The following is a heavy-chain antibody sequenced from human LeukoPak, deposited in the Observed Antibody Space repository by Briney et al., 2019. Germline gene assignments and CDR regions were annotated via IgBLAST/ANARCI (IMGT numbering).Heavy chain of an antibody. CDR2: IYYSGST. CDR3: AGDNTMVRGVISYYYGMDV. D-gene: IGHD3-10*01. V-gene: IGHV4-59*08. CDR1: GSSISSYY. Sequence: PSETLSLTCTVSGSSISSYYWSWIRQPPGKGLEWIGYIYYSGSTNYNPSLKSRVTISVDTSKNQFSLKLSSVTAADTAVYYCAGDNTMVRGVISYYYGMDVWGQGTTVTVSS. J-gene: IGHJ6*02.